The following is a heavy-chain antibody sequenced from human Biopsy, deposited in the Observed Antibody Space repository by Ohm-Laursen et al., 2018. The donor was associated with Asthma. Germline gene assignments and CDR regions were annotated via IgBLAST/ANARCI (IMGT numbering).Heavy chain of an antibody. CDR2: ISGSGGST. J-gene: IGHJ5*02. D-gene: IGHD3-9*01. CDR1: GFTFSSYA. CDR3: AKAERYFDWCWFDP. Sequence: SLRLSCAAAGFTFSSYAMSWVRQAPGKGLEWVSAISGSGGSTYYADSVKGRFTISRDNSKNTLYLQMNSLRAEDTAVYYCAKAERYFDWCWFDPWGQGTLVTVSS. V-gene: IGHV3-23*01.